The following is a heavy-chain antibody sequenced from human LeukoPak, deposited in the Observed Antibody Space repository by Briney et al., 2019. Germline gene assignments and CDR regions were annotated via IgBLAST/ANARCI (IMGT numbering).Heavy chain of an antibody. D-gene: IGHD2-2*01. J-gene: IGHJ6*03. CDR2: ISGSGGST. Sequence: VGSLRLSCAASGFTFSSYAMSWVRQAPGKGLECLSGISGSGGSTHYVDSVKGRFTISRDNSKNSLLLQMNRLRAEDTAVYYCAKDGCSSSSCHANFYYYYYYHMDVWGKGTTVTVSS. V-gene: IGHV3-23*01. CDR3: AKDGCSSSSCHANFYYYYYYHMDV. CDR1: GFTFSSYA.